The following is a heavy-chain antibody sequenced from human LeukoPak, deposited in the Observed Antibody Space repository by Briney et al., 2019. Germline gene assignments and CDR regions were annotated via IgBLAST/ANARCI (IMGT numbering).Heavy chain of an antibody. CDR2: IKQDGNDR. J-gene: IGHJ4*02. CDR1: GFTFSNYW. V-gene: IGHV3-7*03. D-gene: IGHD6-19*01. Sequence: GGSLRLSCAASGFTFSNYWMSWVRQAPGKGLEWVANIKQDGNDRYYVESVKGRFTVSRDNAKNSLYLQMNSLRAEDTAVYYCAKVGSSGWYAPADFDYWGQGTLVTVSS. CDR3: AKVGSSGWYAPADFDY.